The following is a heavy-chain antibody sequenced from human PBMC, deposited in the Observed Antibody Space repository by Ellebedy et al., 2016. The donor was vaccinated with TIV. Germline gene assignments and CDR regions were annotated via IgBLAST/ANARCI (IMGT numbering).Heavy chain of an antibody. CDR1: GGTFSSYA. V-gene: IGHV1-69*13. D-gene: IGHD2-21*02. CDR3: ARDSSVTGVTYGY. J-gene: IGHJ4*02. CDR2: IIPIFGTA. Sequence: AASVQVSCKASGGTFSSYAISWVRQAPGQGLEWMGGIIPIFGTANYAQKFQGRVTITADESTSTAYMELSSLRSEDTAVYYCARDSSVTGVTYGYWGQGTLVTVSS.